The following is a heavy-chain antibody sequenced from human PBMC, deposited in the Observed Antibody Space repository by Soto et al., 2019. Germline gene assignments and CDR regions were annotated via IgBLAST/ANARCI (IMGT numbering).Heavy chain of an antibody. CDR1: PDYATSGSHG. D-gene: IGHD5-12*01. Sequence: AETLRLTCTVYPDYATSGSHGWSWIRQPPGKALQYIGYIFYSENTSYHPSLKTRVTISVDTSKSEFSLKLSSVTAADTALYYCARVPVEMATIGYYYSYGVDVWGQGTTVTGSS. V-gene: IGHV4-61*01. J-gene: IGHJ6*02. CDR2: IFYSENT. CDR3: ARVPVEMATIGYYYSYGVDV.